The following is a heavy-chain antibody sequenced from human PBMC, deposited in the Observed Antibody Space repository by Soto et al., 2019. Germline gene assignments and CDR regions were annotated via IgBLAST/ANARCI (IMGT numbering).Heavy chain of an antibody. Sequence: PSETLSLTCAVYGGSFSGYYWSWIRQPPGKGLEWIGEINHSGSTNYNPSLKSRVTISVDTSKNQFSLKLSSVTAADTAVYYCARGRPGRLGELSLYPFDYWGQGTLVTAPQ. J-gene: IGHJ4*02. CDR2: INHSGST. D-gene: IGHD3-16*02. CDR1: GGSFSGYY. V-gene: IGHV4-34*01. CDR3: ARGRPGRLGELSLYPFDY.